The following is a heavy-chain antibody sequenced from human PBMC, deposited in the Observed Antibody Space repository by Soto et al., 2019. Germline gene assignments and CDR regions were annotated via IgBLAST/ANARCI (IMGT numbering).Heavy chain of an antibody. CDR1: GYTFTGYY. D-gene: IGHD2-2*02. J-gene: IGHJ6*03. CDR3: ARGPPIRPKDIRYYYYMDV. Sequence: ASVKVSCKASGYTFTGYYMHWVRQAPGQGLEWMGWINPNSGGTNYAQKFQGWVTMTRDTSISTAYMELSRLRSDDTAVYYCARGPPIRPKDIRYYYYMDVWGKGTTVTVSS. CDR2: INPNSGGT. V-gene: IGHV1-2*04.